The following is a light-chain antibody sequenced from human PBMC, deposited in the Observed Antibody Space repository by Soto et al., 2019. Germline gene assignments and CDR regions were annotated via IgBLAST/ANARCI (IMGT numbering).Light chain of an antibody. CDR2: GNS. V-gene: IGLV1-40*01. CDR1: SSNIGAGYD. J-gene: IGLJ2*01. CDR3: QSYDSSLSGNVV. Sequence: QSVLTQPPSVSGAPGQRVTISCTGSSSNIGAGYDVHWYQQLPGTASKLLIYGNSNRPSGVPDRFSGSKSGTSASLAITGLQAEDEADYYCQSYDSSLSGNVVFGGGTELTVL.